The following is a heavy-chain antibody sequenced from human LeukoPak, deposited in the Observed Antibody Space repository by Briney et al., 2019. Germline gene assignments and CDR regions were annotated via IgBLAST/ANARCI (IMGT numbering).Heavy chain of an antibody. D-gene: IGHD2/OR15-2a*01. CDR2: INPSGGST. V-gene: IGHV1-46*01. CDR3: ARAYLDAFDI. Sequence: ASVKVSCEASGYTFTSYYMHWVRQAPGQGLEWMGIINPSGGSTSYAQKFQGRVTMTRDMSTSTVYMELSSLRSENTAVYYCARAYLDAFDIWGQGTMVTVSS. J-gene: IGHJ3*02. CDR1: GYTFTSYY.